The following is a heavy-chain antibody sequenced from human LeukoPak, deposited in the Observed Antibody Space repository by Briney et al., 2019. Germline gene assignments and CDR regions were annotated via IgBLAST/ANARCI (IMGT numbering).Heavy chain of an antibody. CDR2: ISSSSNYI. Sequence: PGGSLRLSCAASGFTFSSYSMNWVRQAPGKGLEWVSSISSSSNYIYYADSVKGRFTISRDNAKNSLYLQMNSLRAEDTAVYYCARVRKGSNVDDYWGQGTLVTVSP. CDR1: GFTFSSYS. J-gene: IGHJ4*02. CDR3: ARVRKGSNVDDY. D-gene: IGHD1-14*01. V-gene: IGHV3-21*01.